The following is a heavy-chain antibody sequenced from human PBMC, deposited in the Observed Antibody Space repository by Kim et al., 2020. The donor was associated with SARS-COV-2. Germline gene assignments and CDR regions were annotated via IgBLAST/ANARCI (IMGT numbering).Heavy chain of an antibody. D-gene: IGHD3-10*01. Sequence: GGSLRLSCAASGFTVSSNYMSWVRQAPGKGLEWVSVIYSGGSTYYADSVKGRFTISRDNSKNTLYLQMNSLRAEDTAVYYCARENPYYGSTEGGDWGQGPLVTVSS. CDR1: GFTVSSNY. CDR2: IYSGGST. V-gene: IGHV3-53*01. J-gene: IGHJ4*02. CDR3: ARENPYYGSTEGGD.